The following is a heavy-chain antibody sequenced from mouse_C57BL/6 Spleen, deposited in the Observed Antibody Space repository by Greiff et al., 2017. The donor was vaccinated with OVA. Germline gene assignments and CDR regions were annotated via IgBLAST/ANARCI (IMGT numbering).Heavy chain of an antibody. J-gene: IGHJ2*01. V-gene: IGHV14-2*01. CDR1: GFNIKDYY. CDR3: ASFGVGYYFDY. D-gene: IGHD6-1*01. Sequence: VQLQQSGAELVKPGASVKLSCTASGFNIKDYYMHWVKQRTEQGLEWIGRIDPEDGEPKYAPKFQGKATITADTSSNTAYLQLSSLTSEDTAVYYCASFGVGYYFDYWGQGTTLTVSS. CDR2: IDPEDGEP.